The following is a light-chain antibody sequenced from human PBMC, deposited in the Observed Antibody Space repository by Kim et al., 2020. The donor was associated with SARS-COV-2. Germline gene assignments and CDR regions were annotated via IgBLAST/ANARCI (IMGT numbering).Light chain of an antibody. CDR2: GNN. J-gene: IGLJ3*02. V-gene: IGLV3-19*01. Sequence: LGQTVRITCQGDSLRSYYANWYQQKPGQAPVLVFYGNNNRPSGIPDRYSGSSSVNTASLTITGAQAEDEADYYCNSRDSSGNHLEVFGGGTQLTVL. CDR1: SLRSYY. CDR3: NSRDSSGNHLEV.